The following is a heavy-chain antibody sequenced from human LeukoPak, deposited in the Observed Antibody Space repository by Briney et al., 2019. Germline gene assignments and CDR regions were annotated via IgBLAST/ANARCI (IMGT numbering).Heavy chain of an antibody. V-gene: IGHV3-30-3*01. Sequence: PGGSLTLSCAASGFTFSSYAMHWVRQAPGKGLEWVAVISYDGSNKYYADSVKGRFTISRDNSKNTLYLQMNSLRAEDTAVYYCARDRYGDYGDFDYWGQGTLVTVSS. J-gene: IGHJ4*02. CDR3: ARDRYGDYGDFDY. CDR1: GFTFSSYA. D-gene: IGHD4-17*01. CDR2: ISYDGSNK.